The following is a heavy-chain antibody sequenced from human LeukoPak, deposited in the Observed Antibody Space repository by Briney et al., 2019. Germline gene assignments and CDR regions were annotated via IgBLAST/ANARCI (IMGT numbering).Heavy chain of an antibody. V-gene: IGHV3-30*03. CDR3: ARAEGDYGDYRGAFDI. CDR2: ISSDGSNK. CDR1: GFTFSSYG. J-gene: IGHJ3*02. D-gene: IGHD4-17*01. Sequence: GGSLRLSCAASGFTFSSYGLHWVRQAPGKGLEWVAFISSDGSNKYFADSVKGRFTISRDNSKNTLYLQMNSLRAEDTAVYYCARAEGDYGDYRGAFDIWGQGTMVTVSS.